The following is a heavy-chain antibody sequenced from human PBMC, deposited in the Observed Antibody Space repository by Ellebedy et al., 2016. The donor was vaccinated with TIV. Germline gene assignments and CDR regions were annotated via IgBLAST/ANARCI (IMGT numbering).Heavy chain of an antibody. CDR2: ISYDGSNE. J-gene: IGHJ4*02. V-gene: IGHV3-30*18. CDR3: AKDGDSSGWFYFDY. Sequence: PGGSLRLSCAASGFTFSSYGMHWVRQAPGKGLECVAVISYDGSNEFYADSVKGRFTISRDNSKNTLYLQMNSLRAEDTAVYYCAKDGDSSGWFYFDYWGQGTLVTVSS. D-gene: IGHD6-19*01. CDR1: GFTFSSYG.